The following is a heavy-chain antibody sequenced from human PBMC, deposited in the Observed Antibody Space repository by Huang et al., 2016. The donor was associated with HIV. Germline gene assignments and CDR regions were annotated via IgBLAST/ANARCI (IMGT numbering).Heavy chain of an antibody. D-gene: IGHD4-4*01. Sequence: QVQLQQWGAGLLKPSETLSLTCAVYGGSFSGYYWSWIRQHPGKGLEWIGEINHRGSHNYTPSLKSRVHISVDTSKNQFSLKLSSVTAADTAVYYCAILVVTPRFAFDIWGQGTMVTVSS. CDR2: INHRGSH. CDR3: AILVVTPRFAFDI. CDR1: GGSFSGYY. V-gene: IGHV4-34*01. J-gene: IGHJ3*02.